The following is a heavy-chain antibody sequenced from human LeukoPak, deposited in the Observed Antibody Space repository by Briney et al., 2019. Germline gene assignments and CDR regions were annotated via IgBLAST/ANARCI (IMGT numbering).Heavy chain of an antibody. V-gene: IGHV1-69*05. Sequence: ASVKVSCKASGGTFSSYAISWVRQAPGQGLEWMGGIIPIFGTANYAQKLQGRVTMTTDTSTSTAYMELRSLRSDDTAVYYCARGLKMDTVTPRWWGQGTLVTVSS. CDR1: GGTFSSYA. CDR2: IIPIFGTA. CDR3: ARGLKMDTVTPRW. D-gene: IGHD4-17*01. J-gene: IGHJ4*02.